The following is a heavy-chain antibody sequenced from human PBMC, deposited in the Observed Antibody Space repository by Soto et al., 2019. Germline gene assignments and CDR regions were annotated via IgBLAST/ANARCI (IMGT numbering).Heavy chain of an antibody. D-gene: IGHD6-13*01. CDR1: GFTLDDYA. V-gene: IGHV3-9*01. J-gene: IGHJ1*01. CDR3: VKDESINWYSGHFRH. CDR2: INWNSGSI. Sequence: SLRLYCAASGFTLDDYAMHWVRQVPGKGLEWVSGINWNSGSIGYGDSVKGRFAISRDNAKNSLHLQMNSLSAEDTAFYYCVKDESINWYSGHFRHWGQGTLVTVSS.